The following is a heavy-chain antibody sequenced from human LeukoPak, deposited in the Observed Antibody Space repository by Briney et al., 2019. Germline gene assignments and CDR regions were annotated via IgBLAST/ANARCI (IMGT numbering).Heavy chain of an antibody. J-gene: IGHJ5*02. CDR3: VRKQYYYDSSGKTP. CDR2: VSWNGSRT. CDR1: GFTFSNSD. D-gene: IGHD3-22*01. Sequence: GGSLRLSCAASGFTFSNSDMNWVHQAPRKRLGWVSGVSWNGSRTHYADSVKGRFITSRDNSRNTLYLQTNSLRAEDTAVYYCVRKQYYYDSSGKTPWGQGTLVTVSS. V-gene: IGHV3-35*01.